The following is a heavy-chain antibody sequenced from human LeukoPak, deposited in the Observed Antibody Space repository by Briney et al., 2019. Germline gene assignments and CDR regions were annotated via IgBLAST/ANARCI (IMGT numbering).Heavy chain of an antibody. J-gene: IGHJ4*02. V-gene: IGHV4-34*01. CDR1: GGSFSGYY. CDR2: INHSGST. D-gene: IGHD6-13*01. Sequence: SETLSLTCAVYGGSFSGYYWNWIRQPPGKGLEWIGEINHSGSTNYNPSLKSRVTISVDTSKNQFSLKLSSVTAADTAVYYCARLSIAAAGLPFDYWGQGTLVTVSS. CDR3: ARLSIAAAGLPFDY.